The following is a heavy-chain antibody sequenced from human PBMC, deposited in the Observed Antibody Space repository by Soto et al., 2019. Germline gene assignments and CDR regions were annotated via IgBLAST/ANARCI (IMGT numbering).Heavy chain of an antibody. Sequence: QVQLVQSGAEVKKPGSSVKVSCKASGGTFSSYAISWVRQAPGQGLEWMGGIIPIFGTENYAQKFQGRVTITADESTGTAYMELSSLRSEDTAVYYCASEPQGIAVAVGWFDPWGQGTLVTVSS. CDR2: IIPIFGTE. CDR1: GGTFSSYA. V-gene: IGHV1-69*01. J-gene: IGHJ5*02. CDR3: ASEPQGIAVAVGWFDP. D-gene: IGHD6-19*01.